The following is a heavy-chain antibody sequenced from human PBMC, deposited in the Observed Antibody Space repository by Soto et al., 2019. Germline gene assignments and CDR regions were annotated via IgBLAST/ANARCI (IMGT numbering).Heavy chain of an antibody. Sequence: ASVKVSCKASGGTFSSYAISWVRQAPGQGLEWMGGIIPIFGTANYAQTFQGRVTITADESTSTAYMELSSLRSEDTAVYYCASSYYYDSSGYYFDYWGQGTLVTVSS. CDR3: ASSYYYDSSGYYFDY. D-gene: IGHD3-22*01. CDR1: GGTFSSYA. J-gene: IGHJ4*02. V-gene: IGHV1-69*13. CDR2: IIPIFGTA.